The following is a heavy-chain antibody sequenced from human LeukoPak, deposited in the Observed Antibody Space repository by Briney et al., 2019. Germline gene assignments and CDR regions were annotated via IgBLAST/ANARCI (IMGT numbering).Heavy chain of an antibody. D-gene: IGHD1-26*01. CDR1: GFTFSSYA. V-gene: IGHV3-23*01. J-gene: IGHJ6*03. CDR2: ISGSGGST. CDR3: ARAPWELTDYYYMDV. Sequence: PGGSLRLSCAASGFTFSSYAMSWVRQAPGKGLEWVSAISGSGGSTYYADSVKGRFTISRDNSKNTLYLQMKSLRGEDTAVYYCARAPWELTDYYYMDVWGKGTTVTVSS.